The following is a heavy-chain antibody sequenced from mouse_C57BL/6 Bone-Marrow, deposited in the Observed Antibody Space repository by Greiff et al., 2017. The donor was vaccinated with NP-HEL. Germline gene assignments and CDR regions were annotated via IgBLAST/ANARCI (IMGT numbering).Heavy chain of an antibody. D-gene: IGHD1-1*01. J-gene: IGHJ4*01. CDR1: GFTFSDAW. CDR2: IRNKANNHAT. Sequence: EVKVEESGGGLVQPGGSMKLSCAASGFTFSDAWMDWVRQSPEKGLEWVAEIRNKANNHATYYAESVKGRFTISRDDSKSSVYLQMNSLRAEDTGIYYCTNGSSYGDAMDYWGQGTSVTVSS. CDR3: TNGSSYGDAMDY. V-gene: IGHV6-6*01.